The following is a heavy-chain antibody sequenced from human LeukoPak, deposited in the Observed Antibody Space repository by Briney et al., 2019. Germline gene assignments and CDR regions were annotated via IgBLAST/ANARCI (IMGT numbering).Heavy chain of an antibody. V-gene: IGHV1-2*02. J-gene: IGHJ4*02. CDR3: ARASTWGSSFDY. CDR2: INPNSGGT. D-gene: IGHD7-27*01. Sequence: ASVKVSCKASGYTFTGYYMHWVRQAPGQGLEWMGWINPNSGGTNYAQKFQGRVTMTRDTSISTAYMELSRLRSDDTAVYCCARASTWGSSFDYWGQGTLVTVSS. CDR1: GYTFTGYY.